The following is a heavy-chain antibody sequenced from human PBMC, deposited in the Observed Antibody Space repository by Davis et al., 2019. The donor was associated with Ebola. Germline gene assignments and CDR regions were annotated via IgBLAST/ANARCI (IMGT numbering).Heavy chain of an antibody. J-gene: IGHJ4*02. Sequence: ASVKVSCKASGYTFTGYYMHWVRQAPGQGLEWMGIINPSGGSTSYAQKFQGRVSMSRDTTTSIVYMELSSLRSEDTAVYFWARASNKKYVDYWGQGTLVTVSS. D-gene: IGHD1/OR15-1a*01. CDR3: ARASNKKYVDY. CDR1: GYTFTGYY. V-gene: IGHV1-46*01. CDR2: INPSGGST.